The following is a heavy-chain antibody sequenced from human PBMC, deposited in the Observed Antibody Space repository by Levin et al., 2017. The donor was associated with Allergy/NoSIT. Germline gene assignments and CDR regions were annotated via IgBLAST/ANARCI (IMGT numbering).Heavy chain of an antibody. CDR1: GYTFTSYG. CDR3: ARVAYSSGWYSSDY. V-gene: IGHV1-18*01. CDR2: ISAYNGNT. Sequence: GESLKISCKASGYTFTSYGISWVRQAPGQGLEWMGWISAYNGNTNYAQKLQGRVTMTTDTSTSTAYMELRSLRSDDTAVYYCARVAYSSGWYSSDYWGQGTLVTVSS. D-gene: IGHD6-19*01. J-gene: IGHJ4*02.